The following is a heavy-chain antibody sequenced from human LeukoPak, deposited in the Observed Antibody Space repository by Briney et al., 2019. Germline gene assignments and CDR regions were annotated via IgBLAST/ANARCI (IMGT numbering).Heavy chain of an antibody. CDR3: ARLPTLNNQQVHSSWDALDI. J-gene: IGHJ3*02. CDR2: INHSGST. V-gene: IGHV4-34*01. CDR1: GGSFSGYY. Sequence: SETLSLTCAVYGGSFSGYYWSWIRQPPGKGLEWIGEINHSGSTNYNPSLKSRVTISVDTSKNQFSLKLSSVTAADTAVYFCARLPTLNNQQVHSSWDALDIWGQGTMVTVSS. D-gene: IGHD6-13*01.